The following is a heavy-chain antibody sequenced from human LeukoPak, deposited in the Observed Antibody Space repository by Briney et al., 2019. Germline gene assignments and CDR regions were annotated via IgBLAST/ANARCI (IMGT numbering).Heavy chain of an antibody. V-gene: IGHV3-48*04. D-gene: IGHD5-24*01. Sequence: GGSLRLSCAASGFTFSTYSMNWVRQAPGKGLEWVSYISSTISTKHYADSVKGRFTISRDNAKNSLYLQMNSLRAEDTAVYYCARGTHSYNYYGMDVWGQGTTVTVSS. J-gene: IGHJ6*02. CDR2: ISSTISTK. CDR3: ARGTHSYNYYGMDV. CDR1: GFTFSTYS.